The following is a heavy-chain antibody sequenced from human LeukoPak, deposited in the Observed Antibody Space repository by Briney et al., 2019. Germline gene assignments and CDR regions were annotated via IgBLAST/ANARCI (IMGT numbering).Heavy chain of an antibody. D-gene: IGHD6-13*01. CDR3: ATEESPDSSIAAAGTKLRYFDY. CDR2: IISILGIA. J-gene: IGHJ4*02. V-gene: IGHV1-69*04. Sequence: SVKVSCKASGGTFSSYAISWVRQAPGQGLEWMGRIISILGIANYAQKFQGRVTITADKSTSTAYMELSSLRSEDTAVYYCATEESPDSSIAAAGTKLRYFDYWGQGTLVTVSS. CDR1: GGTFSSYA.